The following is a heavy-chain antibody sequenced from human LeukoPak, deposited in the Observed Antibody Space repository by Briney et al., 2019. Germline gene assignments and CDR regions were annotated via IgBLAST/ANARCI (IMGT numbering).Heavy chain of an antibody. CDR1: GYTFTSYG. CDR2: ISAYNGNT. D-gene: IGHD4-11*01. Sequence: ASVKVSCKASGYTFTSYGISWVRQAPGQGLEWMGWISAYNGNTNYAQKLQGRVTMTTDTSTSTAYMELRSLRSDGTAVYYCARVLIYMTTFDYWGQGTLVTVSS. CDR3: ARVLIYMTTFDY. J-gene: IGHJ4*02. V-gene: IGHV1-18*01.